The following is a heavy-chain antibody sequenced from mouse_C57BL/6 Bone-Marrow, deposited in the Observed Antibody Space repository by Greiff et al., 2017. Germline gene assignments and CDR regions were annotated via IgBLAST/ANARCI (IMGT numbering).Heavy chain of an antibody. CDR3: GAVVADY. D-gene: IGHD1-1*01. CDR2: ISTYYGDA. Sequence: QVQLQQSGPELVRPGVSVKISCKGSGYTFTGYAMHWVKQSHAQSLEWIGVISTYYGDASYNQKFKDKATMTVDTSSSTAYMELARLTSEDSAFYCGGAVVADYWGQGTTLTVSS. J-gene: IGHJ2*01. V-gene: IGHV1-67*01. CDR1: GYTFTGYA.